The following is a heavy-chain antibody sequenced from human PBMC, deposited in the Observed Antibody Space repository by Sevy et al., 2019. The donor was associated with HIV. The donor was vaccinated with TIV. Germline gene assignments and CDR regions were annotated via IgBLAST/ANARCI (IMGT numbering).Heavy chain of an antibody. CDR2: ASYAGSIQ. CDR3: AREGESSGHAGAFDT. D-gene: IGHD3-22*01. J-gene: IGHJ3*02. V-gene: IGHV3-30*09. Sequence: GGSLRLSCSAPGIAFSASIMHWVRQAPGKGLEWVALASYAGSIQYGGPGNGRFGISRDDSKKMLYLQMSSLTTEDTGVYYCAREGESSGHAGAFDTWGQGTMVTVSS. CDR1: GIAFSASI.